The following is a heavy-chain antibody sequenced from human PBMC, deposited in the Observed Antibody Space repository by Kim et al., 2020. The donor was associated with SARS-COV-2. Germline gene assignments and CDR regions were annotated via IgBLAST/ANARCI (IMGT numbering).Heavy chain of an antibody. CDR3: ARELPQAGIQLWLGYYYGMDV. J-gene: IGHJ6*02. CDR2: ISSSSSTI. CDR1: GFTFSSYS. D-gene: IGHD5-18*01. Sequence: GGSLRLSCAASGFTFSSYSMNWVRQAPGKGLEWVSYISSSSSTIYYADSVKGRFTISRDNAKNSLYLQMNSLRDEDTAVYYCARELPQAGIQLWLGYYYGMDVWGQGTTVTVSS. V-gene: IGHV3-48*02.